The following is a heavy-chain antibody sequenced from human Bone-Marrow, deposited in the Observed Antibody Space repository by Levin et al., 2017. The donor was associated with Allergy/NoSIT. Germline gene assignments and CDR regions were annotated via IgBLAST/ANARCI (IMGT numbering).Heavy chain of an antibody. V-gene: IGHV3-33*01. Sequence: SCAASGFTFSSYGMHWVRQAPGKGLEWVAVIWYDGSNKYYADSVKGRFTISRDNSNNTLYLQMNSLRAEDTAVYYCARDFGAYSGYGTFDYWGQGTLVTVSS. CDR1: GFTFSSYG. CDR2: IWYDGSNK. J-gene: IGHJ4*02. CDR3: ARDFGAYSGYGTFDY. D-gene: IGHD5-12*01.